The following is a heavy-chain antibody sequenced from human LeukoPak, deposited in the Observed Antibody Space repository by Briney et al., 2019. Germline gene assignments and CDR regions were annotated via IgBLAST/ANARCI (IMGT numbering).Heavy chain of an antibody. V-gene: IGHV4-30-4*01. Sequence: SETLSLTCTGSGGSLSIADYYWSWIRQPPGKGLEGLEWLGYIYYSGSTYYNPSLTRRITISIDTSKKQFSLKLTSVTAADTAVYYCARSLRGYSFDDWGQGTMVTVSS. CDR3: ARSLRGYSFDD. J-gene: IGHJ3*01. D-gene: IGHD3-16*02. CDR1: GGSLSIADYY. CDR2: IYYSGST.